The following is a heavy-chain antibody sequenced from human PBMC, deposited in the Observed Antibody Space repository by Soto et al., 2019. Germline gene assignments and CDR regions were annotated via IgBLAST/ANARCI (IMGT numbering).Heavy chain of an antibody. CDR2: ISYSGST. Sequence: SETLSLTCTVSGGSISTYYWTWIRQPPGKGLEWIGYISYSGSTNYNPSLKSRLTISLNTSKKHFSLKLSSVTAADTAVYYCARETRATQYYYYFYGMDVWGQGTTVTVSS. CDR3: ARETRATQYYYYFYGMDV. V-gene: IGHV4-59*01. J-gene: IGHJ6*02. CDR1: GGSISTYY.